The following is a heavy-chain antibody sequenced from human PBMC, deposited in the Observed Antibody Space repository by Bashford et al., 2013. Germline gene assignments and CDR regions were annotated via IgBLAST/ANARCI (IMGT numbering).Heavy chain of an antibody. J-gene: IGHJ5*02. CDR3: ARGRYCSGGSCYSEVNWFDP. CDR2: IYYSGST. V-gene: IGHV4-31*03. Sequence: TLSLTCTVSGGSISSGGYYWSWIRQXPGKGLEWIGYIYYSGSTYYNPSLKSRVTISVDTSKNQFSLKLSSVTAADTAVYYCARGRYCSGGSCYSEVNWFDPWGQGTLVTVSS. CDR1: GGSISSGGYY. D-gene: IGHD2-15*01.